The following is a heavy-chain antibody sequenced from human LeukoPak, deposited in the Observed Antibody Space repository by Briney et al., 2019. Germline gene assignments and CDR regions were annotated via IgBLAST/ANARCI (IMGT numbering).Heavy chain of an antibody. Sequence: SETLSLTCTVSGGSISSSSYYWGWIRQPPGKGLEWIGSIYYSGSTYYNPSLKSRVTISVDTSKNQFSLKLSSVTAADTAVYYCARHEEKDYDILTGYDYWGQGTLVTVSS. D-gene: IGHD3-9*01. CDR1: GGSISSSSYY. J-gene: IGHJ4*02. V-gene: IGHV4-39*01. CDR3: ARHEEKDYDILTGYDY. CDR2: IYYSGST.